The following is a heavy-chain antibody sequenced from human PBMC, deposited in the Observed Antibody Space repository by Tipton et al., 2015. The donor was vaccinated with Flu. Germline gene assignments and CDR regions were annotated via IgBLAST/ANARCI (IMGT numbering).Heavy chain of an antibody. D-gene: IGHD3-10*01. V-gene: IGHV4-61*02. CDR1: GGSFSSGSYY. Sequence: TLSLTCSVSGGSFSSGSYYWTWIRQSAGKGLEWIGRIYTTGSTNYNPSLKTRVTLSVDRTENQSSLKLSSVTAADTAVYYCARSPSYSGSGNYPYYFDFWGQGTLVTVSS. CDR3: ARSPSYSGSGNYPYYFDF. J-gene: IGHJ4*02. CDR2: IYTTGST.